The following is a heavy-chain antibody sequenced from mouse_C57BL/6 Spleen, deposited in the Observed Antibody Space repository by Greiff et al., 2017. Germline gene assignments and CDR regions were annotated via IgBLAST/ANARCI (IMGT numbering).Heavy chain of an antibody. Sequence: QVQLQQPGAELVKPGASVKLSCKASGYTFTSYWMHWVKQRPGQGLEWIGMIHPNSGSTNYNEKFKSKATLTVDKSSSTAYMQLSSLTSEDSAVYYCAPEYGYGGDPFAYWGQGTLVTVSA. V-gene: IGHV1-64*01. CDR1: GYTFTSYW. CDR3: APEYGYGGDPFAY. D-gene: IGHD2-2*01. CDR2: IHPNSGST. J-gene: IGHJ3*01.